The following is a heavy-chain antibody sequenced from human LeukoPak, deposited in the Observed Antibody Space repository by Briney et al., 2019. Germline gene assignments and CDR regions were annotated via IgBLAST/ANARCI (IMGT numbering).Heavy chain of an antibody. CDR2: IIPIFGTA. Sequence: SVTVSFKASGGTFSSYAISWVRQAPGQGLEWMGGIIPIFGTANYAQKFQGRVTITTDESMSTAYMELSSLRSEDTAVYYCARAADEGEFDYWGQGTLVTVSS. J-gene: IGHJ4*02. V-gene: IGHV1-69*05. CDR3: ARAADEGEFDY. CDR1: GGTFSSYA. D-gene: IGHD3-10*01.